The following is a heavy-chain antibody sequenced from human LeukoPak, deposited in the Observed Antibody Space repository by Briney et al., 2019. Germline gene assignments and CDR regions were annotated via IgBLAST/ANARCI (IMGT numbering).Heavy chain of an antibody. CDR2: INPNSGGT. J-gene: IGHJ4*02. D-gene: IGHD3-10*01. V-gene: IGHV1-2*02. Sequence: ASVKVSCKASGYTFTGYYMHWVRQAPGQGLEWVGWINPNSGGTNYAQKFQGRVTMTRDTSISTAYMELSRPRSDDTAVYYCASGYYYGSGTPTWFDYWGQGTLVTVSS. CDR1: GYTFTGYY. CDR3: ASGYYYGSGTPTWFDY.